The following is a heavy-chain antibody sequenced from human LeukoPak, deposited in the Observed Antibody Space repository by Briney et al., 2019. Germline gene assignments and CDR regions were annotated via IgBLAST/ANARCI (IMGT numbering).Heavy chain of an antibody. CDR3: AKERDPLWFGDP. D-gene: IGHD3-10*01. Sequence: KHGGSLRLSCAASGFTFSSYAMSWVRQAPGKGLEWVSAISGSGGSTYYADSVKGRFTISRDNSKNTLYLQMNSLRAEDTAVYYCAKERDPLWFGDPGVQATFDTVPS. CDR2: ISGSGGST. CDR1: GFTFSSYA. J-gene: IGHJ5*02. V-gene: IGHV3-23*01.